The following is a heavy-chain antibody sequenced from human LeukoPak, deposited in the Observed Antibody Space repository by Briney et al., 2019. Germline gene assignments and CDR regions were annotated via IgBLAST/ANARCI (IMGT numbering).Heavy chain of an antibody. Sequence: GGSLRLSCAASGFTFSSFAMSWVRLTPGKGLEWVSTIGGSGDGTYCADSVKGRFTISRDNSKNTLYLQMNSLRAEDTAVYYCAKDPSSGGYFDCWGQGTLVTVSS. J-gene: IGHJ4*02. D-gene: IGHD6-19*01. CDR2: IGGSGDGT. V-gene: IGHV3-23*01. CDR3: AKDPSSGGYFDC. CDR1: GFTFSSFA.